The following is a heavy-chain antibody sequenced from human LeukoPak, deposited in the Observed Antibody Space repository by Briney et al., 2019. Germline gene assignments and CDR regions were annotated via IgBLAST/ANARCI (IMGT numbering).Heavy chain of an antibody. CDR1: GGSISSSNYY. D-gene: IGHD4-11*01. J-gene: IGHJ4*02. V-gene: IGHV4-39*01. CDR3: ARHGPTVTTTNFDY. Sequence: SETLSLTCTVSGGSISSSNYYWGWIRQPPGRGLECIGSIYYSGSTYYNPSLKSRVTISVDTSKNQFSLKLSSVTAADTAVYYCARHGPTVTTTNFDYWGQGTLVTVSS. CDR2: IYYSGST.